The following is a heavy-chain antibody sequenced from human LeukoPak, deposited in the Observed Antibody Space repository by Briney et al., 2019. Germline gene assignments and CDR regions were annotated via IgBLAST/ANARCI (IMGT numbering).Heavy chain of an antibody. CDR2: INHSGST. CDR1: GGSFSGYY. D-gene: IGHD3-10*01. J-gene: IGHJ6*02. Sequence: PSETLSLTCAVYGGSFSGYYWSWIRQPPGKGLEWIGEINHSGSTNYNPSLKSRVTISVDTSKNQFSLKLSSVTAADTAVYYCAREAMVRGVIRYYCGMDVWGQGTTVTVSS. V-gene: IGHV4-34*01. CDR3: AREAMVRGVIRYYCGMDV.